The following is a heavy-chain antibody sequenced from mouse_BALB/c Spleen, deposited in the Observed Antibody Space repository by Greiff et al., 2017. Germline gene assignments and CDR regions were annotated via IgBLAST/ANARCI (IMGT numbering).Heavy chain of an antibody. V-gene: IGHV5-4*02. CDR2: ISDGGSYT. CDR1: GFTFSDYY. J-gene: IGHJ4*01. D-gene: IGHD1-1*01. Sequence: EVKLMESGGGLVKPGGSLKLSCAASGFTFSDYYMYWVRQTPEKRLEWVATISDGGSYTYYPDSVKGRFTISRDNAKNTLYLQMSSLKSEDTAMYYCARHEGYGNAMDYWGQGTSVTVSS. CDR3: ARHEGYGNAMDY.